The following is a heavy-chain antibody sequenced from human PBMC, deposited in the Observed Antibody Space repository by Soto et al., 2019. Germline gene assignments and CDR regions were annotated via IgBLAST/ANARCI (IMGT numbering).Heavy chain of an antibody. CDR3: AREHGGVWSPAASYYGMDV. J-gene: IGHJ6*02. CDR1: GFTFSSYS. Sequence: GGSLRLSCAASGFTFSSYSMNWVRQAPGKGLEWVSSISSSSSYIYYADSVKGRFTISRDNAKNSLYLQMNSLRAEDTAVYYCAREHGGVWSPAASYYGMDVWGQGTTVTVSS. D-gene: IGHD2-2*01. CDR2: ISSSSSYI. V-gene: IGHV3-21*01.